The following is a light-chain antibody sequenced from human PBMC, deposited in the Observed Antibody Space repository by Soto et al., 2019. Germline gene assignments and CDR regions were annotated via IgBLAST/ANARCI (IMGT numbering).Light chain of an antibody. J-gene: IGKJ2*02. CDR3: QQYNSWWT. Sequence: DIQMTQSPSTLSASVGDRVTITCRASQSISSWLAWYQQKPGKAPKLLIYKASSLESGVPSRCSGSGSGTEFTLTISSLQPDDFATYYCQQYNSWWTFGQGTKLEIK. V-gene: IGKV1-5*03. CDR2: KAS. CDR1: QSISSW.